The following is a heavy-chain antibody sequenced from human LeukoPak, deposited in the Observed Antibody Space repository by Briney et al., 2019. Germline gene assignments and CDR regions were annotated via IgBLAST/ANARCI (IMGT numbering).Heavy chain of an antibody. CDR3: ASNRLLWFGELYPPNYYYYYMDV. V-gene: IGHV3-74*01. J-gene: IGHJ6*03. D-gene: IGHD3-10*01. CDR2: INSDGSST. CDR1: GFTFSSYW. Sequence: GGSLRLSCAASGFTFSSYWMHWVRQAPWKGLVWVSRINSDGSSTSYADSVKGRFTISRDNAKNTLYLQMNSLRAEDTAVYYCASNRLLWFGELYPPNYYYYYMDVWGKGTTVTVS.